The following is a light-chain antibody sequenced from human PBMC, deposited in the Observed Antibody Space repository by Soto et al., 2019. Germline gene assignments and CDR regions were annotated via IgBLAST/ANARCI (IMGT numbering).Light chain of an antibody. V-gene: IGKV1-39*01. CDR2: AAS. CDR1: QTINAY. Sequence: DIQMTQSPSSLSASVGDRVTITCRASQTINAYLNWYQQKPGKAPKLLIYAASSLQSGVPSRFSGSGSRTDFTLTISSLQPEDFATYYCQESYRTPRTFGQGTRLEI. CDR3: QESYRTPRT. J-gene: IGKJ2*01.